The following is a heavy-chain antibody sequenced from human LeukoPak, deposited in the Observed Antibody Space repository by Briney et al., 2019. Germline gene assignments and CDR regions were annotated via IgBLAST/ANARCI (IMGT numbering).Heavy chain of an antibody. CDR1: GYTFTNYW. J-gene: IGHJ6*03. Sequence: GESLKISCKGSGYTFTNYWIGWVRQMPGKGLEWMGIIYPGDSDTRYSPSFQGQVTISADKSISTAYLQWSSLKASDTAMYYCARSPVSDILTGYYTYDYYYYMDVWGKGTTVTVSS. CDR3: ARSPVSDILTGYYTYDYYYYMDV. D-gene: IGHD3-9*01. V-gene: IGHV5-51*01. CDR2: IYPGDSDT.